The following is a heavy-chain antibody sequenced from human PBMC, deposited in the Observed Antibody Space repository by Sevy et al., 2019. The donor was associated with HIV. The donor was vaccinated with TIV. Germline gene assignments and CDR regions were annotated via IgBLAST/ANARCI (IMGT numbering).Heavy chain of an antibody. D-gene: IGHD3-3*01. Sequence: SETLSLTCTVSGGSISSGGYYWSRIRQHPGKGREWIGYIYYSGSTYYNPSLKSRVTISVDTSKNQFSLKLSSMTAADTAVYYCAREEERSAIFGVVGAFDIWGQGTMVTVSS. V-gene: IGHV4-31*03. CDR2: IYYSGST. CDR3: AREEERSAIFGVVGAFDI. CDR1: GGSISSGGYY. J-gene: IGHJ3*02.